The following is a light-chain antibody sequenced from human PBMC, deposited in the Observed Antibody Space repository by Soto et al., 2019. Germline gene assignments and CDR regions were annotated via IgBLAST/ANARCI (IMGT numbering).Light chain of an antibody. Sequence: EIVMTQSPATLSVSPGERATLSCRASQSISSNLAWYQQKAGQAPRLLMFDASTRAAGTPARFSGSESGTEFTLTISSLQSEDFAVYYCQHYNNWPRTFGQGTKVEIK. V-gene: IGKV3-15*01. CDR2: DAS. CDR3: QHYNNWPRT. CDR1: QSISSN. J-gene: IGKJ1*01.